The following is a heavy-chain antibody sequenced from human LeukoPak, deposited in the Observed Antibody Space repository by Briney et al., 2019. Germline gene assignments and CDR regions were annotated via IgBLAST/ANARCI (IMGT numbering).Heavy chain of an antibody. V-gene: IGHV4-34*01. CDR3: ARCNPADEIAAAGSCWFDP. CDR2: INHSGST. D-gene: IGHD6-13*01. Sequence: SETLSLTCAVYGGSFSGYYWSWIRQPPGKGLEWIGEINHSGSTNYNPSLKSRVTISVDTSKNQFSLKLSSVTAADTAVYYCARCNPADEIAAAGSCWFDPWGQGTLVTVSS. J-gene: IGHJ5*02. CDR1: GGSFSGYY.